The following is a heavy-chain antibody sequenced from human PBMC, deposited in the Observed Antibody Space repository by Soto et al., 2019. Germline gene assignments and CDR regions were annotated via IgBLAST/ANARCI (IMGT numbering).Heavy chain of an antibody. CDR3: ARVDYGDYGGGDDY. CDR2: IIPILGIA. V-gene: IGHV1-69*02. J-gene: IGHJ4*02. D-gene: IGHD4-17*01. Sequence: QVQLVQSGAEVKKPGSSVKVSCKASGGTFSSYTISWVRQAPGQGLEWMGRIIPILGIANYAQKFQGRVTITGEKSTSTAYLERSSLRSEDTAVYYCARVDYGDYGGGDDYWGQGTLVTVSS. CDR1: GGTFSSYT.